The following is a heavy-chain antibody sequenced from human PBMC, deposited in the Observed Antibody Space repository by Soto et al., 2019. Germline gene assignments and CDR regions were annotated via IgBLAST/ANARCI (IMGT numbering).Heavy chain of an antibody. CDR2: ISGSGSNT. D-gene: IGHD6-19*01. J-gene: IGHJ4*02. Sequence: EVQLLESGGGLVQPGGSLRLSCAASGFTFSSYAMSWVRQAPGKGLEWVSAISGSGSNTYYADSVKGRFTISRDNSKNTLYLQMNSLRAEDTAVYYCAKESSRRGGCFDYWGQGTLVTVSS. CDR3: AKESSRRGGCFDY. CDR1: GFTFSSYA. V-gene: IGHV3-23*01.